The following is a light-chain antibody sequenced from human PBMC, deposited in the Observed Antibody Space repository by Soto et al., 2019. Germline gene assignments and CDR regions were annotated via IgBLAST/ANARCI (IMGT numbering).Light chain of an antibody. CDR2: AAS. Sequence: IQLTQSPSSLAASVGYIFTITFRASQCISSFLAWYQQKPGKAPNLLIYAASTLQTGVPSRFSGGGSGTDFTLTIDNLQPEDFATYYCQQVDAYPSTFGGGTKVDIK. CDR1: QCISSF. V-gene: IGKV1-9*01. J-gene: IGKJ4*01. CDR3: QQVDAYPST.